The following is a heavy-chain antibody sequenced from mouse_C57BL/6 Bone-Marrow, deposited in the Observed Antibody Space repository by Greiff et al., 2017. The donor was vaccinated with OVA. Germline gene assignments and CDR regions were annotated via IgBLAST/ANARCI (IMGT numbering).Heavy chain of an antibody. D-gene: IGHD2-12*01. J-gene: IGHJ4*01. Sequence: QVQLKQSGAELVRPGASVTLSCKASGYTFTDYEMHWVKQTPVHGLEWIGAIDPETGGTAYNQKFKGKAILTADKSSSTAYMELRSLTSEDSAVYYCTRSYSAMDYWGQGTSVTVSS. CDR3: TRSYSAMDY. CDR2: IDPETGGT. CDR1: GYTFTDYE. V-gene: IGHV1-15*01.